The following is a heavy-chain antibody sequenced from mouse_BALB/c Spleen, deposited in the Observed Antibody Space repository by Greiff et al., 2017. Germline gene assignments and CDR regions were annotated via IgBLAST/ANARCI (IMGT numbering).Heavy chain of an antibody. CDR2: IYPGSGST. Sequence: KQPGSELVRPGASVKLSCKASGYTFTSYWMHWVKQRPGQGLEWIGNIYPGSGSTNYDEKFKSKATLTVDTSSSTAYMQLSSLTSEDSAVYYCTILFHYYGSSPYAMDYWGQGTSVTVSS. V-gene: IGHV1S22*01. CDR1: GYTFTSYW. J-gene: IGHJ4*01. CDR3: TILFHYYGSSPYAMDY. D-gene: IGHD1-1*01.